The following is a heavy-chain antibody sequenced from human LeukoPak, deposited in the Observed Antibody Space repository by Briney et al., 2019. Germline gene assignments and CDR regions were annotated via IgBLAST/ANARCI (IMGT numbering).Heavy chain of an antibody. CDR3: ARPKTHGGPLDAFDI. D-gene: IGHD3-16*01. J-gene: IGHJ3*02. V-gene: IGHV3-11*04. CDR1: GFTFSDYY. CDR2: ISSSGSTI. Sequence: GGSLRLSCAASGFTFSDYYMSWIRQAPGKGLEWVSYISSSGSTIYYADSVKGRFTISRDNAKNSLYLQMNSLRAEDTAVYYCARPKTHGGPLDAFDIWGQGTMVTVSS.